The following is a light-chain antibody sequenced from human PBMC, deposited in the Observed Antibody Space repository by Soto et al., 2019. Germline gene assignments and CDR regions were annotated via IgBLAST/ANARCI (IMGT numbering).Light chain of an antibody. CDR1: QSVSSY. V-gene: IGKV3-11*01. J-gene: IGKJ3*01. CDR2: DAS. Sequence: EIVLTQSPATLSLSPGERATLSCRASQSVSSYLAWYQQKPGQAPRLLIYDASNRATGIPARFSGSGSGTDFTPTISSLEPEDFDVYYCQPSSNWPLTLAPGTNVDIK. CDR3: QPSSNWPLT.